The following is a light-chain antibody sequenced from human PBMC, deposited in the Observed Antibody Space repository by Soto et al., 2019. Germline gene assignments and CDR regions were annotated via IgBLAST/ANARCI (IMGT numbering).Light chain of an antibody. Sequence: DIPLTQSPSFLSASVGDRVTITCRASQGISSYLAWYQQKPGKAPKFLIYAASTLRGGVPSRFSGSGSGTECTLTISSLQPEDFATYYCQGLNDYPITFGQGTRLEIK. J-gene: IGKJ5*01. CDR3: QGLNDYPIT. CDR2: AAS. V-gene: IGKV1-9*01. CDR1: QGISSY.